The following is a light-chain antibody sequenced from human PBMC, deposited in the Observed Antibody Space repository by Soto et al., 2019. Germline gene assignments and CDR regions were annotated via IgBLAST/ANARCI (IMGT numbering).Light chain of an antibody. V-gene: IGKV3-15*01. CDR3: QQYRGWPLS. Sequence: DILMTQSPATVSVSPGERVTFSCRANQDLNDNLAWYQQFPGQAPRLLIYDASTRATNIPARFRGSGSGTDCSLTITSLQSEDVAVYCCQQYRGWPLSFGGGTKVEIK. J-gene: IGKJ4*01. CDR1: QDLNDN. CDR2: DAS.